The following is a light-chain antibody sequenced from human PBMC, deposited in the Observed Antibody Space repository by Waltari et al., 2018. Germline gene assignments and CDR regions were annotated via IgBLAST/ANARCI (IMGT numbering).Light chain of an antibody. V-gene: IGKV1-5*03. J-gene: IGKJ2*01. CDR2: KAS. Sequence: DIQMTQSPSTLSASVGDRVTITCRASQSISTSLAWYQQRPGKAPKLLIYKASTLENEVPSRFSGSGSGTEFTITISSLQPDDFATYYCQQFDSYPVTFGQGTKVEIK. CDR3: QQFDSYPVT. CDR1: QSISTS.